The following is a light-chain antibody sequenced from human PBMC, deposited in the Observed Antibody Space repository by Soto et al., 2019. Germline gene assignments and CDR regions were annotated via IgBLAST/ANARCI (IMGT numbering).Light chain of an antibody. V-gene: IGLV2-14*03. Sequence: ALTQPASVSGSPGQSITISCTGTSSDIGAYNYVSWYQQHPGKAPKLMIYDVSDRPSGVSNRFSGSKSGNTASLTISGLQAEDEADYYCASYASSNTVLFGGGT. CDR2: DVS. CDR1: SSDIGAYNY. J-gene: IGLJ2*01. CDR3: ASYASSNTVL.